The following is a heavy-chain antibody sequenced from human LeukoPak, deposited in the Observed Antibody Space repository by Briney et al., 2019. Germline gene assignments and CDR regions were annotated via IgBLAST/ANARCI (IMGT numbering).Heavy chain of an antibody. Sequence: ASVKVSCKASGYTFTGYYMHWVRQAPGQGLEWMEWINPNSGGTNYAQKFQGRVTMTRDTSISTAYMELSRLRSDDTAVYYCARSYRSGSYWFDPWGQGTLVTVSS. D-gene: IGHD1-26*01. CDR2: INPNSGGT. CDR3: ARSYRSGSYWFDP. V-gene: IGHV1-2*02. CDR1: GYTFTGYY. J-gene: IGHJ5*02.